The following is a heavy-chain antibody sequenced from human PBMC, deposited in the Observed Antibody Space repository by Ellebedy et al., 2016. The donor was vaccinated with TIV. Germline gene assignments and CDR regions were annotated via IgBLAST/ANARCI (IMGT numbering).Heavy chain of an antibody. J-gene: IGHJ5*02. CDR2: INPSSGGT. CDR3: ARSHRSRTNHFWFDP. D-gene: IGHD1-7*01. CDR1: GYTFSGYY. Sequence: ASVKVSXXASGYTFSGYYMHWIRQAPGLGLEWMGWINPSSGGTYYTESFQGRVTMTRDTSNSTAYMELTSLRSDDTAVYYCARSHRSRTNHFWFDPWGQGTLVTVSS. V-gene: IGHV1-2*02.